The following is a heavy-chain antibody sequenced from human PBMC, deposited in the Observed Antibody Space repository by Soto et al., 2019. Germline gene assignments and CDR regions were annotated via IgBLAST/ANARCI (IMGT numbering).Heavy chain of an antibody. V-gene: IGHV3-30*03. J-gene: IGHJ3*02. D-gene: IGHD2-15*01. Sequence: PGGSLRLSCAASGFTFSSYGMHWVRQAPGKGLEWVAVISYDGSNKYYAENVKGRITISRDNSKNTLYLQMNSLRAEDTAVYYCATTDRVVVVAATRRAFDIWGQGTMVTVSS. CDR2: ISYDGSNK. CDR3: ATTDRVVVVAATRRAFDI. CDR1: GFTFSSYG.